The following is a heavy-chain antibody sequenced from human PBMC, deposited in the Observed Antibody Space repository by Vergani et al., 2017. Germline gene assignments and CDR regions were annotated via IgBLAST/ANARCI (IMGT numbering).Heavy chain of an antibody. Sequence: QVQLQQWGAGLLKPSETLSLTCAVYGGSFSGYYWSWIRQPPGKGLEWIGEINHSGSTNYNPSLKSRVTISVDTSKNQFSLKLSSVTAADTAVYYCASLPYCSSTSCLDYWGQGTLVTVSS. CDR2: INHSGST. V-gene: IGHV4-34*01. D-gene: IGHD2-2*01. CDR1: GGSFSGYY. J-gene: IGHJ4*02. CDR3: ASLPYCSSTSCLDY.